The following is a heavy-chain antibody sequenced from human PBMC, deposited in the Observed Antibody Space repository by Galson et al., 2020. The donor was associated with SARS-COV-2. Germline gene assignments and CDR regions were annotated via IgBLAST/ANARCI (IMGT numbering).Heavy chain of an antibody. CDR2: IWYDGSNK. J-gene: IGHJ5*02. Sequence: GESLKISCAASGFTFSSYGMHWVRQAPGKGLEWVAVIWYDGSNKYYADSVKGRFTISRDNSKNTLYLQMNSLRAEDTAVYYCARDRGYCSSTSCPNWFDPWGQGTLVTVSA. CDR1: GFTFSSYG. CDR3: ARDRGYCSSTSCPNWFDP. D-gene: IGHD2-2*01. V-gene: IGHV3-33*01.